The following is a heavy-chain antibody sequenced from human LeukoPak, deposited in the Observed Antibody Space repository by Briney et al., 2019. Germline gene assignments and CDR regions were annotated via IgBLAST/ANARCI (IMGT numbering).Heavy chain of an antibody. CDR1: GRSISSYY. J-gene: IGHJ4*02. Sequence: PSETLSLTCTVSGRSISSYYWSWIRQPPGKGLEWIGYIYYSGSTNYNPSLKSRVTISVDTSKNQFSLKLCPVTSADTAVYYCARGGNGYFGYEYWGKETLVTVSS. CDR3: ARGGNGYFGYEY. CDR2: IYYSGST. D-gene: IGHD5-24*01. V-gene: IGHV4-59*01.